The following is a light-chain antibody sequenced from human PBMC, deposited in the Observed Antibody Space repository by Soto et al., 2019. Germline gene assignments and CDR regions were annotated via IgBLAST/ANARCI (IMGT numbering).Light chain of an antibody. CDR2: RNN. Sequence: QSVLTQPPSASGTTGQRVTISCSGSSSNIGSNYVFWYQHLPGTAPKLLIYRNNQRPSGVPDRFSGSKSGTSASLAISGLRSEDETDYYCAAWDDSLSGVLFGGGTKLTVL. J-gene: IGLJ2*01. V-gene: IGLV1-47*01. CDR3: AAWDDSLSGVL. CDR1: SSNIGSNY.